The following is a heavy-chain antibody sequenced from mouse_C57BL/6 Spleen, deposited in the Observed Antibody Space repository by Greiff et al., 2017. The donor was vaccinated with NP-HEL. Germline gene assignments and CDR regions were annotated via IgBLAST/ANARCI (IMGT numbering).Heavy chain of an antibody. V-gene: IGHV6-3*01. J-gene: IGHJ2*01. CDR3: TAPSPYFDY. Sequence: EVKLEESGGGLVQPGGSMKLSCVASGFTFSNYWMNWVRQSPEKGLEWVAQIRLKSDNYATHYAESVKGRFTISRDDSKSSVYLQMNNLRAEDTGIYYCTAPSPYFDYWGQGTTLTVSS. CDR2: IRLKSDNYAT. CDR1: GFTFSNYW.